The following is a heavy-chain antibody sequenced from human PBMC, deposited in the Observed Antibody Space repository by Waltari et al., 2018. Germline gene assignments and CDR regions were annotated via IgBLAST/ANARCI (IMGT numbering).Heavy chain of an antibody. CDR2: ISYDGSKK. D-gene: IGHD3-3*02. CDR3: ARDDHFWSGHPHYMDV. J-gene: IGHJ6*03. CDR1: GFTFSSYA. Sequence: VQLVESGGGAVQPGRSLRLACAVSGFTFSSYAFHWGRQAPGKGLEGVAVISYDGSKKYYADFVKGRFTISRDNSKNTAYMQMESLRDEDTAIYYCARDDHFWSGHPHYMDVWGKGTTVIVSS. V-gene: IGHV3-30-3*01.